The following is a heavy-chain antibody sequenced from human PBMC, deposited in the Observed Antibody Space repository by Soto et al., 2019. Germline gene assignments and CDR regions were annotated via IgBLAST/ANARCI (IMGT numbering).Heavy chain of an antibody. J-gene: IGHJ4*02. CDR1: GFTFSSYA. Sequence: GGSLRLSCAASGFTFSSYAMSWVRQAPGKGLEWVSAISGSGGSTYYPDSVKGRFTISRDNSKNTLYLQMNSLRAEDTAVYYCANPPNIAAAGTGGGFDYWGQGTLVTVSS. D-gene: IGHD6-13*01. CDR2: ISGSGGST. CDR3: ANPPNIAAAGTGGGFDY. V-gene: IGHV3-23*01.